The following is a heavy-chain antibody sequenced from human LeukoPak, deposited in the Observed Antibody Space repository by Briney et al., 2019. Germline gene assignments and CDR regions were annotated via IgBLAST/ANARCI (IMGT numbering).Heavy chain of an antibody. CDR1: GGSISSYY. CDR2: IYYSGST. CDR3: ARARGDYGDYEDAFDI. Sequence: PSETLSLTCTVSGGSISSYYWSWIRQPPGKGLEWIGYIYYSGSTNYNRSLKSRVTIPVDTPKNQFSLKLSSMTAADTAVYYCARARGDYGDYEDAFDIWGQGTMVTVSS. D-gene: IGHD4-17*01. V-gene: IGHV4-59*01. J-gene: IGHJ3*02.